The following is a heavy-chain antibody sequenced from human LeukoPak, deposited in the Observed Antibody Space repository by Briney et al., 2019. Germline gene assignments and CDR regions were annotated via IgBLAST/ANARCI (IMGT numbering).Heavy chain of an antibody. J-gene: IGHJ4*02. D-gene: IGHD4-11*01. Sequence: GRSLRLSCAASGFNFRRYGIHWVRQAPGKGLEWVAVITYDGSNKHYADSVKGRFTISRDDSKNTLYLQMNSLRAEDTAVYYCARGDYSTLYYFDYWGQGALVTVSS. CDR2: ITYDGSNK. CDR3: ARGDYSTLYYFDY. V-gene: IGHV3-30*03. CDR1: GFNFRRYG.